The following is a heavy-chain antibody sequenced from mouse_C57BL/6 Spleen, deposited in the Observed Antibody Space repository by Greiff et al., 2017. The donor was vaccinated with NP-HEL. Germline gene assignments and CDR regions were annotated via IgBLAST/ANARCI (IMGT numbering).Heavy chain of an antibody. CDR2: IYPGSGST. CDR3: ARYYGYDARGFAY. V-gene: IGHV1-55*01. Sequence: QVQLQQPGAELVKPGASVKMSCKASGYTFTSYWITWVKQRPGQGLEWIGDIYPGSGSTNYNEKLKSKATLTVDTSSSTAYMQLSSLTSEDSAVYYCARYYGYDARGFAYWGQGTLVTVSA. CDR1: GYTFTSYW. D-gene: IGHD2-2*01. J-gene: IGHJ3*01.